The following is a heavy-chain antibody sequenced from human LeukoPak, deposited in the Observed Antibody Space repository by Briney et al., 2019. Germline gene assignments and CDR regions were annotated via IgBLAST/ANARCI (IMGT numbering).Heavy chain of an antibody. D-gene: IGHD5-12*01. V-gene: IGHV3-23*01. CDR3: AKDHQEARSAPFSH. Sequence: GGSLRLSCAASGFTFSSYAMSWVRQAPGKGLEWVSAISGSGGSTCYADSVKGRFTISRDNSKNTLYLQMNSLRAEDTAVYYCAKDHQEARSAPFSHWGQGTLVTVSS. J-gene: IGHJ4*02. CDR1: GFTFSSYA. CDR2: ISGSGGST.